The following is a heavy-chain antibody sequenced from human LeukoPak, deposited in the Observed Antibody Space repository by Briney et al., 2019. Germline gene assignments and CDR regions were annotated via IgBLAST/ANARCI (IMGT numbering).Heavy chain of an antibody. J-gene: IGHJ4*02. CDR3: ARDPSRIAAAGNLVDY. CDR1: GFTFSSYA. D-gene: IGHD6-13*01. CDR2: ISSSSSYI. V-gene: IGHV3-21*01. Sequence: GGSLRLSCAASGFTFSSYAMSWVRQAPGKGLEWVSSISSSSSYIYYADSVKGRFTISRDNAKNSLYLQMNSLRAEDTAVYYCARDPSRIAAAGNLVDYWGQGTLVTVSS.